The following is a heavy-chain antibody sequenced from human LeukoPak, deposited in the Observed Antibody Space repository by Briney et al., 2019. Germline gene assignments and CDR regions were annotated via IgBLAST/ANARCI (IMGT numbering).Heavy chain of an antibody. CDR3: AKDRFPIFGELFSSNFDY. D-gene: IGHD3-10*02. CDR1: GFTFSSYTMN. J-gene: IGHJ4*02. V-gene: IGHV3-21*04. Sequence: GGSLRLSCAASGFTFSSYTMNMNWVRQAPGKGLEWVSSISSSSNYIYYADSVKGRFTISRDNAKNSLYLQMNSLRAEDTALYYCAKDRFPIFGELFSSNFDYWGQGTLVTVSS. CDR2: ISSSSNYI.